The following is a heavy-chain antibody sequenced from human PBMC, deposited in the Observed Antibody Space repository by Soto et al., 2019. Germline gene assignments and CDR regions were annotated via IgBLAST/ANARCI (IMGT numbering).Heavy chain of an antibody. J-gene: IGHJ3*02. CDR3: ARRYGLSAFDI. CDR1: GGSISSYY. Sequence: SETLSLTCTVYGGSISSYYWSWIRQPPGKGLEWIGDIYYSGSTNYNPSLKSRVTISVDTSKNQFSLKLSSVTAADTAVYYCARRYGLSAFDIWGQGTMVT. CDR2: IYYSGST. D-gene: IGHD3-10*01. V-gene: IGHV4-59*08.